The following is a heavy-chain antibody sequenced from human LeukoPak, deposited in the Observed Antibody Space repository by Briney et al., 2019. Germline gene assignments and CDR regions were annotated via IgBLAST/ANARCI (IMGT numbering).Heavy chain of an antibody. CDR3: AKDSYGGNSPYYFDY. V-gene: IGHV3-23*01. J-gene: IGHJ4*02. D-gene: IGHD4-23*01. CDR2: ISGSGGST. CDR1: GFTFSSYA. Sequence: GGSLRLSCAASGFTFSSYAMSWVRQAPGKGLEWVSAISGSGGSTYYADSVKGRFTISGDNSKNTLYLQMNSLRAEDTAVYYCAKDSYGGNSPYYFDYWGQGTLVTVSS.